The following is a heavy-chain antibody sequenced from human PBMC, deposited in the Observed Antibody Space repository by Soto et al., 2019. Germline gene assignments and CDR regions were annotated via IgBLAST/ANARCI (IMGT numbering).Heavy chain of an antibody. Sequence: QVQLQQSGPGLVKPSQTLSLTCAISGDSVSSNSAAWNWIRQSPSRGLEWLGRTYYRSKWYNDYAVSVKSRITINPDTSKNQFSLQLNSVTPEDTAVYYCARALHTVWYEETYYFDYWGQGTLVTVSS. V-gene: IGHV6-1*01. CDR1: GDSVSSNSAA. CDR2: TYYRSKWYN. CDR3: ARALHTVWYEETYYFDY. J-gene: IGHJ4*02. D-gene: IGHD6-13*01.